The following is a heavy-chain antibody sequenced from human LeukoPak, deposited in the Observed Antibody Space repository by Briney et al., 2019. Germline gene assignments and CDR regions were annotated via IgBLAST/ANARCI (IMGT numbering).Heavy chain of an antibody. CDR2: INHSGST. Sequence: SETLSLTCAVYGGSFSGYYWSWIRQPPGKGLEWIGEINHSGSTNYNPSLKSRVTISVDTSKNQFSLKLSSVTAADTAVYYCARGNSSSPTFDYWGQGTLVAVSS. CDR3: ARGNSSSPTFDY. J-gene: IGHJ4*02. V-gene: IGHV4-34*01. D-gene: IGHD6-13*01. CDR1: GGSFSGYY.